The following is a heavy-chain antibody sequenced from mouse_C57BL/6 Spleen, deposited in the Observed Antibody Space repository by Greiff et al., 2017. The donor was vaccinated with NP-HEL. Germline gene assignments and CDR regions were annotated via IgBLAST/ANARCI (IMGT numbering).Heavy chain of an antibody. J-gene: IGHJ2*01. Sequence: QVQLQQPGAELVKPGASVKLSCKASGYTFTSYWMQWVKQRPGQGLEWIGEIDPSDSYTNYNQKFKGKATLTVDTSSSTAYMQLSSLTSEDSAVYYCARKRDITTVVATDYFDYWGQGTTLTVSS. CDR3: ARKRDITTVVATDYFDY. V-gene: IGHV1-50*01. D-gene: IGHD1-1*01. CDR2: IDPSDSYT. CDR1: GYTFTSYW.